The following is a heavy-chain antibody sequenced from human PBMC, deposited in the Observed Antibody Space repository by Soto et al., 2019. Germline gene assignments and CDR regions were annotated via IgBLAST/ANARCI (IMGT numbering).Heavy chain of an antibody. CDR1: GGSISSGGYY. CDR2: IYYSGST. CDR3: ARLVRTPHSVDWFDP. V-gene: IGHV4-31*03. J-gene: IGHJ5*02. D-gene: IGHD3-10*01. Sequence: SETLSLTCTVSGGSISSGGYYWSWIRQHPGKGLEWIGYIYYSGSTYYNPSLKSRVTISVDTSKNQFSLKLSSVTAADTAVYYCARLVRTPHSVDWFDPWGQGTLVTVS.